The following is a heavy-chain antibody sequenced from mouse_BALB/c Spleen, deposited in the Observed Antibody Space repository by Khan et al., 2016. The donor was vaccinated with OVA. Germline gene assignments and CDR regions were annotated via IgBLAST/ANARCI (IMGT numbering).Heavy chain of an antibody. Sequence: EVELVESGGGLVQPGGSLKLSCAASGFTFSSYGMSWVRQTPDKRLALVATINSNGGSTYYPDSVKGRFTISRDNAKNTLYLQMSSLKSEDTAMYYCARMARTINWGQGTTFTVSS. CDR3: ARMARTIN. J-gene: IGHJ2*01. CDR2: INSNGGST. V-gene: IGHV5-6-3*01. CDR1: GFTFSSYG.